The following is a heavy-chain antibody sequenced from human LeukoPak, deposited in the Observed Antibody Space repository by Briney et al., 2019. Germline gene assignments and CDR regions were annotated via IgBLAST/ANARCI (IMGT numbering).Heavy chain of an antibody. CDR3: ARFYSGPFDY. CDR1: GGSINSNTYC. CDR2: IYSSGST. D-gene: IGHD5-12*01. V-gene: IGHV4-39*07. J-gene: IGHJ4*02. Sequence: SETLSLTCTVSGGSINSNTYCWGWIRRPPGKGLEWIASIYSSGSTNYNPSLKSRVTISVDKSKNQFSLKLSSVTAADTAVYYCARFYSGPFDYWGQGTLVTVSS.